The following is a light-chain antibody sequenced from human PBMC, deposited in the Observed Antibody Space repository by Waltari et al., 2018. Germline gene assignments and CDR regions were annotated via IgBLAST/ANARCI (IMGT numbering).Light chain of an antibody. CDR1: QSVLYTSNNKNY. CDR2: WAS. CDR3: QQYYTTLLT. Sequence: IVMTQSPDSLAVSLGERATINCRSSQSVLYTSNNKNYLAWYQQKPGQPPKLLISWASTRESGVPDRFSGSGSGTDFSLTIGSMQAEDVAVYYCQQYYTTLLTFGGGTRVEIK. V-gene: IGKV4-1*01. J-gene: IGKJ4*01.